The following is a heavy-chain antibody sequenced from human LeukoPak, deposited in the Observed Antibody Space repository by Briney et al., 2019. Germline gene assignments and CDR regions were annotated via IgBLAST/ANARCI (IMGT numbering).Heavy chain of an antibody. J-gene: IGHJ4*02. CDR2: IYTSGST. D-gene: IGHD6-13*01. CDR1: GGSISSGSYY. Sequence: SETLSLTCTVSGGSISSGSYYWSWIRQPAGKGLEWIGRIYTSGSTNYNPSLKSRVTISVDTSKNQFSLKLSSVTAADTAVYYCARGIAAAGYYFDYWGQGTLVTVSS. CDR3: ARGIAAAGYYFDY. V-gene: IGHV4-61*02.